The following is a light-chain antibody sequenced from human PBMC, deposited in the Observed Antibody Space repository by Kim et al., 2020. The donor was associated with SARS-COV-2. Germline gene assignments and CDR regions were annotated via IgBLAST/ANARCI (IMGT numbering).Light chain of an antibody. J-gene: IGKJ5*01. V-gene: IGKV1-33*01. Sequence: ASVGDRVTITCQASQDITKYLNWYQHKPGRAPHLLIYDASILETGVPSRFSGSGSGTDFAVTISSLQPEDIALYFCRQYDNLPISFGQGTRLEIK. CDR3: RQYDNLPIS. CDR1: QDITKY. CDR2: DAS.